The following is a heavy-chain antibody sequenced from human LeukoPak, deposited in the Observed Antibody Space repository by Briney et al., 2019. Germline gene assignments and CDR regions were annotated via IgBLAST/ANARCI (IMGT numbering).Heavy chain of an antibody. CDR3: ARRYCSSTSCYGYYYYYYYIDV. J-gene: IGHJ6*03. CDR2: IYYSGST. CDR1: GGSISSGDYY. V-gene: IGHV4-30-4*08. D-gene: IGHD2-2*01. Sequence: SQTLSLTCSVSGGSISSGDYYWSWIRQPPGRGLEWIGYIYYSGSTYYNPSLKSRVTISVDTSKNQFSLKLSSVTAADTVVYYCARRYCSSTSCYGYYYYYYYIDVWGKGTTVTLSS.